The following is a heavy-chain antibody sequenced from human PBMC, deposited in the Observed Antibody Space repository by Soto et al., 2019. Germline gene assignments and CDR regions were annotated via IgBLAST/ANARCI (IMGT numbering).Heavy chain of an antibody. CDR3: ARVIMVRGVNPWFDP. CDR2: IYYRGST. D-gene: IGHD3-10*01. CDR1: GGSISSYY. J-gene: IGHJ5*02. V-gene: IGHV4-59*01. Sequence: SETLSLTCTVSGGSISSYYWSWIRQPPGKGLEWIGYIYYRGSTNYNPSLKSRVTISVDTTKNQFSLKLSSVTDKDTAEYYCARVIMVRGVNPWFDPWGQGTLVTVSS.